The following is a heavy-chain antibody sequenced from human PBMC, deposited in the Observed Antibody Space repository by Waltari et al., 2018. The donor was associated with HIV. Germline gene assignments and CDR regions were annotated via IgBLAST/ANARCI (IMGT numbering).Heavy chain of an antibody. V-gene: IGHV3-7*01. CDR1: GFTFTNYW. Sequence: EVPLMESGGGLVQSGGSLRPSCAASGFTFTNYWMSWVRQTLGKGLEWVAYIKDDGSEKYYMGSVKGRFTISRDNAKNSMFLQMNSLRAEDTAVYYCARIGTFPHNYAIDFWGQGTTVTVSS. D-gene: IGHD1-26*01. CDR3: ARIGTFPHNYAIDF. J-gene: IGHJ6*02. CDR2: IKDDGSEK.